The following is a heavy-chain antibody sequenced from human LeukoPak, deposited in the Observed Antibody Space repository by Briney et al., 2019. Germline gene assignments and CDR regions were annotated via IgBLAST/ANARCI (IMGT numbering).Heavy chain of an antibody. J-gene: IGHJ4*02. CDR1: GGSISSSSYY. Sequence: SETLSLTCTVSGGSISSSSYYWGWIRQPPGKGLEWIGSIHYSGSTYYNPSLKSRVTISVDTSKNQFSLKLSSVTAADTAVCCCARDASLRAPDYWGQGTLVTVSS. V-gene: IGHV4-39*07. CDR3: ARDASLRAPDY. CDR2: IHYSGST. D-gene: IGHD3-9*01.